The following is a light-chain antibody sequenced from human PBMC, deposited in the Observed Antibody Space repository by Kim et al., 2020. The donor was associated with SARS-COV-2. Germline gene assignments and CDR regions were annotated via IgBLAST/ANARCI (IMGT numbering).Light chain of an antibody. Sequence: QSITISFTGTSSDIGGYNDVSWYQQRPGKAPKLLIYDVTKWPSGVSNRFSGSKSGNTASLTISGLQAEDEADYYCSSYTSSKTWVFGGGTRLTVL. J-gene: IGLJ3*02. CDR3: SSYTSSKTWV. CDR1: SSDIGGYND. V-gene: IGLV2-14*03. CDR2: DVT.